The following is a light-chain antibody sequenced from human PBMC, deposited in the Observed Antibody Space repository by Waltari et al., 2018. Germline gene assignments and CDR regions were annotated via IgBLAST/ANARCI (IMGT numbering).Light chain of an antibody. CDR2: AAS. J-gene: IGKJ1*01. V-gene: IGKV1-39*01. Sequence: DIQMNQSPSSLSASVGDRVTITCRASQSISSYLNWYQQKPVKAPKLLIYAASSLQSGVPSRFSGSGSGTDFTLTISSLQPEDFATYYCQQSYSTWTFGQGTKVEIK. CDR3: QQSYSTWT. CDR1: QSISSY.